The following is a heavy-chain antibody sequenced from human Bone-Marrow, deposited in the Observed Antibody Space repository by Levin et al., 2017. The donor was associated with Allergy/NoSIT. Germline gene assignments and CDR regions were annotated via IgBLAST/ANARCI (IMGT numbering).Heavy chain of an antibody. Sequence: GESLKISCAASGFTFSHAWMSWVRQAPGKGLEWVGRVKSRSDGGTTDFAASVKGRFSIPREESKNTLYLQMNSLKTEDTAVYYGTTDPRRRVLVEEGTAWAKAQNDYWGQGTLVTVAS. J-gene: IGHJ4*02. CDR1: GFTFSHAW. CDR3: TTDPRRRVLVEEGTAWAKAQNDY. D-gene: IGHD2-8*02. V-gene: IGHV3-15*01. CDR2: VKSRSDGGTT.